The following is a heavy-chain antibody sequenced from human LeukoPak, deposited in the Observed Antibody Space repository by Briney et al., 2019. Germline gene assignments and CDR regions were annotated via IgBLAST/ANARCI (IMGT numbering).Heavy chain of an antibody. J-gene: IGHJ4*02. CDR2: ISSSGSTI. CDR3: ARDRYYYDSSGYYYYFDY. V-gene: IGHV3-11*04. D-gene: IGHD3-22*01. Sequence: GGSLRLSCAASGFTFSDYYMSWIRQAPGKGLEWVSYISSSGSTIYYADSVKGRFTISRDNAKNSLYLQMNSLRAEDTAVYYCARDRYYYDSSGYYYYFDYWGQGTLVTVSS. CDR1: GFTFSDYY.